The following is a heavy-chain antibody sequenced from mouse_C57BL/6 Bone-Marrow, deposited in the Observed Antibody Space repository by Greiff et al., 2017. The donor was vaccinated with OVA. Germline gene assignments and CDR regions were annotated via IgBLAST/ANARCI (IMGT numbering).Heavy chain of an antibody. Sequence: QVHVKQSGAELVKPGASVKLSCKASGYTFTSYWIQWVKQRPGQGLEWIGEIDPSDGYTNYNQKFKGKATVTVDTSSSTANMQLSSLTSEDSAVYYCAGWEFAYWGQGTLVTVSA. D-gene: IGHD4-1*01. CDR3: AGWEFAY. J-gene: IGHJ3*01. V-gene: IGHV1-50*01. CDR2: IDPSDGYT. CDR1: GYTFTSYW.